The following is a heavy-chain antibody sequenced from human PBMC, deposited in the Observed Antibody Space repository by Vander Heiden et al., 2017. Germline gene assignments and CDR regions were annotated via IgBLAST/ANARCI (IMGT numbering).Heavy chain of an antibody. J-gene: IGHJ4*02. D-gene: IGHD3-3*01. CDR1: GFVFGAYT. CDR3: ARDRFPL. Sequence: EVRLLESGGGLVEPGGSLRLSCAASGFVFGAYTMNWVRQAPEKGTEWIAYISSSSNTIYYADSVKGRFTISRDNAKKSLFLQMNSLRVEDTAVYYCARDRFPLWGQGTPVTVSS. CDR2: ISSSSNTI. V-gene: IGHV3-48*01.